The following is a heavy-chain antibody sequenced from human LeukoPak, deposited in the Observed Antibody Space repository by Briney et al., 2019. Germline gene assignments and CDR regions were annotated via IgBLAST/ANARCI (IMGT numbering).Heavy chain of an antibody. V-gene: IGHV4-34*01. CDR3: ARARGVLSYYDFWSGYLLDY. CDR1: GGSFSGYY. Sequence: ASETLSLTCAVYGGSFSGYYWSWIRQPPGKGLEWIGEINHSGSTNYSPSLKSRVTISVDTSKNQFSLKLSSVTAADTAVYYCARARGVLSYYDFWSGYLLDYWGQGTLVTVSS. CDR2: INHSGST. J-gene: IGHJ4*02. D-gene: IGHD3-3*01.